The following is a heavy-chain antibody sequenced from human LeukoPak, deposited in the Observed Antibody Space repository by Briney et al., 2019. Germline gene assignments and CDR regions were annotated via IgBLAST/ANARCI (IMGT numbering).Heavy chain of an antibody. Sequence: GGSLRLSCTASGFTFSSYAMSWVRQAPGKGLEWVSAISGSGGSTYYADSVKGRFTISRDNYKNTLYLQMNSLRAEDTAVYYCAKDDCSGGSCYSGISFYYYGMDVWGQGTTVTVSS. CDR3: AKDDCSGGSCYSGISFYYYGMDV. CDR2: ISGSGGST. CDR1: GFTFSSYA. D-gene: IGHD2-15*01. J-gene: IGHJ6*02. V-gene: IGHV3-23*01.